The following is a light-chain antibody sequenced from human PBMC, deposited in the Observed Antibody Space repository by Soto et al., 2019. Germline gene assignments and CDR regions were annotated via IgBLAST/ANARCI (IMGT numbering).Light chain of an antibody. CDR3: QQYNNWPPLT. Sequence: EIVMTQSPATLSVSPGERATLSCRASQSVSSNLAWYQQKPGQAPRLLIYGASTRATSIPARFSASGSGTEFTLTISSLQSEDFAVYYCQQYNNWPPLTFGQGTKVEIK. V-gene: IGKV3-15*01. J-gene: IGKJ1*01. CDR1: QSVSSN. CDR2: GAS.